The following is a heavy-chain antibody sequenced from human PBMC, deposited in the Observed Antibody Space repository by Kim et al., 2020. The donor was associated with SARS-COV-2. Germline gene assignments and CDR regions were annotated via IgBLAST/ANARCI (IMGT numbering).Heavy chain of an antibody. CDR2: ISGSGGST. V-gene: IGHV3-23*01. CDR1: GFTFSSYA. D-gene: IGHD3-22*01. CDR3: AADLDSNYYDSSGYHDY. J-gene: IGHJ4*02. Sequence: GGSLRLSCAASGFTFSSYAMSWVRQAPGKGLEWVSAISGSGGSTYYADSVKGRFTISRDNSKNTLYLQMNSLRAEDTAVYYCAADLDSNYYDSSGYHDYWGQGTLVTVSS.